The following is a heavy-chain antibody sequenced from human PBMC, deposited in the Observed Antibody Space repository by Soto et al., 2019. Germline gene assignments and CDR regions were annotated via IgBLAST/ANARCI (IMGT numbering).Heavy chain of an antibody. CDR3: AKDWQQWVHYYGMDV. D-gene: IGHD6-19*01. J-gene: IGHJ6*02. CDR1: GFTFSSYG. V-gene: IGHV3-30*18. Sequence: GSLRLSCAASGFTFSSYGMHWVRQAPGKGLEWVAVISYDGSNKYYADSVKGRFTISRDNSKNTLYLQMNSLRAEDTAVYYCAKDWQQWVHYYGMDVWGQGTTVTVSS. CDR2: ISYDGSNK.